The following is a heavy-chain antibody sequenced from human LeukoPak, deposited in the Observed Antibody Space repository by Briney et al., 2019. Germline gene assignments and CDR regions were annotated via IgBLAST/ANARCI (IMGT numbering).Heavy chain of an antibody. CDR2: ISAYNGNT. J-gene: IGHJ6*03. D-gene: IGHD2-2*01. Sequence: ASVKVSCKASGYTFTSYGISWVRQAPGQGLEWMGWISAYNGNTNYAQKLQGRVTMTTDTSTSTAYMELSSLRSEDTAVYYCATSPRRYYYYMDVWGKGTTVTVSS. CDR3: ATSPRRYYYYMDV. V-gene: IGHV1-18*01. CDR1: GYTFTSYG.